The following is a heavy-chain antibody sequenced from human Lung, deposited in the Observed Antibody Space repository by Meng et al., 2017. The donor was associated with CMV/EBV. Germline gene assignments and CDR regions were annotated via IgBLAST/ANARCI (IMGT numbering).Heavy chain of an antibody. CDR3: ARVVTALWGYYFDY. Sequence: RLWDSRPGLGTSSVPLPLPCAASGGSISGSNWWSWVRQPPGKGLEWIGEIYHSGSTNYNPSLKSRVTISVDKSKNQFSLKLSSVTAADTAVYYCARVVTALWGYYFDYWGQGTLVTVSS. CDR1: GGSISGSNW. D-gene: IGHD2-21*02. V-gene: IGHV4-4*02. CDR2: IYHSGST. J-gene: IGHJ4*02.